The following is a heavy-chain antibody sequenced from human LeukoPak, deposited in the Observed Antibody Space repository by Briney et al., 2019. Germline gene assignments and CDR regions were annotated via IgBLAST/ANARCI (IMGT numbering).Heavy chain of an antibody. Sequence: QSGGSLRLSCAASGFTFSSYWMHWVRQAPGKGLVWVSRINSDGSSTSYADSVKGRFTISRDNAKNTLYLQMNSLRAEDTAVYYCATDTAMVNDFDYWGQGTLVTVSS. J-gene: IGHJ4*02. D-gene: IGHD5-18*01. CDR3: ATDTAMVNDFDY. CDR2: INSDGSST. CDR1: GFTFSSYW. V-gene: IGHV3-74*01.